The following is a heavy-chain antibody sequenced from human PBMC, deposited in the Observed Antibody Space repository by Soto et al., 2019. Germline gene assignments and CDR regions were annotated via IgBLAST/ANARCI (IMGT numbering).Heavy chain of an antibody. CDR1: GFTFSSYG. CDR2: ISYDGSNK. CDR3: AKDSADTETGYFDY. V-gene: IGHV3-30*18. J-gene: IGHJ4*02. Sequence: QVQLVESGGGVVQPGRSLRLSCAASGFTFSSYGMHWVRQAPGKGLEWVAVISYDGSNKYYADSVKGRFTISRDNSKNTLYLQMNSLRAEDTAVYYCAKDSADTETGYFDYWGQGTLVTVSS. D-gene: IGHD5-18*01.